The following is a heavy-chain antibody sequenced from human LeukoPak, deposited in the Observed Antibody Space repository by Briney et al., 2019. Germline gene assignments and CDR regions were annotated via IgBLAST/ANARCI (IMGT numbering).Heavy chain of an antibody. CDR3: ARDRGGYLYYSYYGMDV. J-gene: IGHJ6*02. CDR2: IWYDGSNK. D-gene: IGHD2-15*01. Sequence: GGSLRLSCAASGFTFSSYGMHWVRQAPGKGLEWVAVIWYDGSNKYYADSVKGRFTISRDNSKNTLYLQMNSLRAEDTAVYYCARDRGGYLYYSYYGMDVWGQGTTVTVSS. V-gene: IGHV3-33*01. CDR1: GFTFSSYG.